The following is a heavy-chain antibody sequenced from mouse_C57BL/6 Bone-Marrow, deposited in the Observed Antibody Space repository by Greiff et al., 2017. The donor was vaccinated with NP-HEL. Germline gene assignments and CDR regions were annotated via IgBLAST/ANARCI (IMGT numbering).Heavy chain of an antibody. D-gene: IGHD2-4*01. CDR3: TSYDYDVNWYFDV. V-gene: IGHV14-4*01. J-gene: IGHJ1*03. CDR1: GFNIKDDY. CDR2: IDPENGDT. Sequence: EVQLQQSGAELVRPGASVKLSCTASGFNIKDDYMHWVKQRPEQGLEWIGWIDPENGDTEYASKFQGKATKTADTSSNTAYLQLSSLTSEDTAVYYCTSYDYDVNWYFDVWGTGTTVTVSS.